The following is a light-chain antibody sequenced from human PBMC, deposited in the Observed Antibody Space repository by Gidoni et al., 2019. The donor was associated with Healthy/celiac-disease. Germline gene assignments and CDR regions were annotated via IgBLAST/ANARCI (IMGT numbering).Light chain of an antibody. J-gene: IGKJ1*01. V-gene: IGKV1-8*01. CDR3: QQYYSYRT. Sequence: AIRITPSPSSLSASTGDRVTITCRASQGISSYLAWYQQKPGKAPKLLIYAASTLQSGVPSRFSGSGSGTDFTLTISCLQSEDFATYYCQQYYSYRTFGQGTKVEIK. CDR1: QGISSY. CDR2: AAS.